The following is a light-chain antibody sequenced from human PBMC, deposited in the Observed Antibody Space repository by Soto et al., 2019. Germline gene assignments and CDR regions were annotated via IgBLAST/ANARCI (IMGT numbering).Light chain of an antibody. J-gene: IGKJ1*01. Sequence: IVMTQSPLSLPVTLGQPASISCRSSQSLVNSDGNTYLHWFQQRPGQSPRRLMSRVSNRDSGVPDTFSGSGSGADFTLRFSRVQADDVGVYYCMEGTHWPSTFGQGTKVEIK. CDR2: RVS. CDR1: QSLVNSDGNTY. V-gene: IGKV2-30*01. CDR3: MEGTHWPST.